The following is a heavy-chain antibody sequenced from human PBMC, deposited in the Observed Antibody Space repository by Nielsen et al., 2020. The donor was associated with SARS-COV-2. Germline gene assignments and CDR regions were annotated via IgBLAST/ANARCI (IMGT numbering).Heavy chain of an antibody. CDR3: ARGTSAIAAAALDP. CDR2: IYYSGST. CDR1: GDSINSSNW. J-gene: IGHJ5*02. V-gene: IGHV4-4*02. Sequence: SETLSLTCAVSGDSINSSNWWSWVRQPPGKGLEWIGYIYYSGSTNYNPSLKSRVTISVDTSKNQFSLKLSSVTAADTAVYYCARGTSAIAAAALDPWGQGTLVTVSS. D-gene: IGHD6-13*01.